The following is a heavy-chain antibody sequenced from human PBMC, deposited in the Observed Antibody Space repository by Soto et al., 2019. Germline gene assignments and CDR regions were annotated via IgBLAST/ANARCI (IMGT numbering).Heavy chain of an antibody. Sequence: SETLSLTCTVSGGSIRSGGHYWSWIRQHPGKGLEWIGYVYYSGTTYYNPSLKSRVTISVDTSKNQFSLKLSSVTAADTAVYYCARSSYDSSDYYYFDYWGQGTQVTVSS. CDR3: ARSSYDSSDYYYFDY. CDR2: VYYSGTT. J-gene: IGHJ4*02. CDR1: GGSIRSGGHY. V-gene: IGHV4-31*03. D-gene: IGHD3-22*01.